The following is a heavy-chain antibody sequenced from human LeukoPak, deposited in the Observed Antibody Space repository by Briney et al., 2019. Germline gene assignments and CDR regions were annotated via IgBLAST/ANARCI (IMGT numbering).Heavy chain of an antibody. CDR3: AKDLSVYKRYSSSWQRVPHFDY. Sequence: GGSLRLSCAASGFTFSSYEMNWVRQAPGKGLEWVSYISSSGSTIYYADSVKGRFTISRDNSKNTLYLQMNSLRAEDTAVYYCAKDLSVYKRYSSSWQRVPHFDYWGQGTLVTVSS. CDR2: ISSSGSTI. J-gene: IGHJ4*02. V-gene: IGHV3-48*03. CDR1: GFTFSSYE. D-gene: IGHD6-13*01.